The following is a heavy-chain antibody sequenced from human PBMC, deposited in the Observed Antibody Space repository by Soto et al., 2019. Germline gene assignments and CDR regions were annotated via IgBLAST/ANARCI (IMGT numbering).Heavy chain of an antibody. CDR2: IAYDGSSR. J-gene: IGHJ4*02. CDR3: AKDRGGSWTFDY. Sequence: QVQLVESGGGVVQPGMSLTLSCAASGFTFSTHGMHWVRQFPDKGLEWVANIAYDGSSRNYGDPVKGRFIVSRHNPKKTLYLQMNSLRDEDTGVYFCAKDRGGSWTFDYWGQGALVTVSS. D-gene: IGHD6-13*01. CDR1: GFTFSTHG. V-gene: IGHV3-30*18.